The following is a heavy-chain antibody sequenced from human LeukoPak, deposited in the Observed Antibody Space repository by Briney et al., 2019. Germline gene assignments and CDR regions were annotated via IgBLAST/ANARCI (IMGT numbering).Heavy chain of an antibody. D-gene: IGHD6-13*01. Sequence: ASVKVSCKASGGTLSSFAITWVRQTPGQGLEWMGGIIPIFGTTNYAQKFQDRVTITADKSTSIAYMKLSSLRSEDTAVYFCGRVVGLTGYSSNWYSGYYYYMDVWGQGTLVTVSS. CDR3: GRVVGLTGYSSNWYSGYYYYMDV. V-gene: IGHV1-69*06. CDR2: IIPIFGTT. J-gene: IGHJ6*03. CDR1: GGTLSSFA.